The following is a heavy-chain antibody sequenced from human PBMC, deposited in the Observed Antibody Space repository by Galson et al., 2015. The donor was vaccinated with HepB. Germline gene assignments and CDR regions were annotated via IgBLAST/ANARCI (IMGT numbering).Heavy chain of an antibody. Sequence: SLRLSCAASGFKFGDYAMSWVRQAPGKGLEWVSGVYGGDNDPFYADSVKGRFSISRDNSKNTLSLQMDSLRAEDTAVYYCAKFNGQRHYNYYFDYWGQGAQVTVSP. CDR1: GFKFGDYA. J-gene: IGHJ4*02. CDR3: AKFNGQRHYNYYFDY. CDR2: VYGGDNDP. D-gene: IGHD3-16*01. V-gene: IGHV3-23*01.